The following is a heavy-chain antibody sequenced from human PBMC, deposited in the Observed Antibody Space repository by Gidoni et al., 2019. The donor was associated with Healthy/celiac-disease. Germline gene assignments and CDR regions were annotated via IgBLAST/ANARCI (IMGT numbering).Heavy chain of an antibody. CDR1: GYTFTSYY. CDR3: ARDDERYYDSSGYYYVGY. CDR2: INPSGGST. J-gene: IGHJ4*02. Sequence: QVQLVQSGAEVKKPGASVKVSCKASGYTFTSYYRHWVRQAPGQGLEWMGIINPSGGSTSYAQKFQGRVTMTRDTSTSTVYMELSSLRSEDTAVYYCARDDERYYDSSGYYYVGYWGQGTLVTVSS. V-gene: IGHV1-46*01. D-gene: IGHD3-22*01.